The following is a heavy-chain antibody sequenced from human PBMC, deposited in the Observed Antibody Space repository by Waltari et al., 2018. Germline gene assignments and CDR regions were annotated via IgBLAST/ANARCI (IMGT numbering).Heavy chain of an antibody. J-gene: IGHJ4*02. V-gene: IGHV3-23*01. CDR3: ARGSGVDS. D-gene: IGHD7-27*01. CDR2: ISDGGGII. CDR1: GFTFSTYV. Sequence: EVQLLESGGGLVQPGGSLSPSCAASGFTFSTYVMNWVRQAPGKGLEWVSSISDGGGIINYADSVKGRFTISRDNSKNTLYLQMNSLRADDTAVYYCARGSGVDSWGQGTLVTISS.